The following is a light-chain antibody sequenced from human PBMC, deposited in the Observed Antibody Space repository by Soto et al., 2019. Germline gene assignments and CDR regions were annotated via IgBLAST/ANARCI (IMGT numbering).Light chain of an antibody. CDR1: QSISSY. V-gene: IGKV1-39*01. Sequence: DIQMTQSPSSLSASVGDRVTITCRASQSISSYLNWYQQKPGKAPKLLIYAASSLQSGVLSRFSGSGSGIDFTLTISSLQPEDFATYYCQQSYSTXTFGQGTKVDIK. CDR2: AAS. CDR3: QQSYSTXT. J-gene: IGKJ1*01.